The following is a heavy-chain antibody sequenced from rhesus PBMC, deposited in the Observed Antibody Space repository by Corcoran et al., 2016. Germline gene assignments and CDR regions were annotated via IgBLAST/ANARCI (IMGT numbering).Heavy chain of an antibody. CDR2: NPTYNGNK. V-gene: IGHV1-1*01. J-gene: IGHJ4*01. CDR1: GYGFTSYY. D-gene: IGHD2-33*01. CDR3: TRRCGDSGCSFDY. Sequence: QVQLVQSGTDIKQPGASVKLSCKASGYGFTSYYIHWLRQAPGHGLEWIRLNPTYNGNKGYTQNFQGRVTRTTDTSTSTGYMELSSLRSEDTAVYYCTRRCGDSGCSFDYWGQGVLVTVSS.